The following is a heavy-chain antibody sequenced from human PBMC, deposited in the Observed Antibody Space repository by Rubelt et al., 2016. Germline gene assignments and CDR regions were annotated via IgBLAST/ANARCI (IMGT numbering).Heavy chain of an antibody. CDR3: VFDF. J-gene: IGHJ4*02. V-gene: IGHV3-23*04. CDR2: LSGSGGST. CDR1: GFTFSFYA. Sequence: EVQLVESGGGLVQPGGSLRLSCAASGFTFSFYAMSWVRQAPGKGLELVSALSGSGGSTYYADSVKGRLTTSRENSRNTLYLQMNSLRAEDTALYYCVFDFWGQGTWVTVSS.